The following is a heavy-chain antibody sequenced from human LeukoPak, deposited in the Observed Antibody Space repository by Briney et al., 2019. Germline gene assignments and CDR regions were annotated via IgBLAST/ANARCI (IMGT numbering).Heavy chain of an antibody. J-gene: IGHJ4*02. D-gene: IGHD3-10*01. CDR3: AKVTPWYGSFDY. CDR2: ISSGGSTI. CDR1: RFTFIDYS. Sequence: GGSLRLSCVASRFTFIDYSMNWVRQAPGKGLEWVPYISSGGSTIYYADSVKGRFTISRDNSKNTLYLQMNSLRAEDTAVYYCAKVTPWYGSFDYWGQGTLVTVSS. V-gene: IGHV3-48*01.